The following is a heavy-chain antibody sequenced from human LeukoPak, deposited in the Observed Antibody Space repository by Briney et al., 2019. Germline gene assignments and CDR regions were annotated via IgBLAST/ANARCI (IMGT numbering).Heavy chain of an antibody. J-gene: IGHJ4*02. D-gene: IGHD3-22*01. CDR2: IYYSGST. CDR3: ASGRFHNYYDSSGYYYV. V-gene: IGHV4-59*06. CDR1: GGSISNQY. Sequence: SETLSLTCTVSGGSISNQYWSWIRQPPGKGLEWIGYIYYSGSTYYNPSLKSRVTISVDTSKNQFSLKLSSVTAADTAVYYCASGRFHNYYDSSGYYYVWGQGTLVTVSS.